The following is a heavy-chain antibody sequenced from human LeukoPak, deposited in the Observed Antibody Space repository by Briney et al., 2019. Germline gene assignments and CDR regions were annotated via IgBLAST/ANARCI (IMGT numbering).Heavy chain of an antibody. CDR2: ISGSGGST. CDR3: ATSAGTITFGGVIVRSGYFDY. Sequence: GGSLRLSCAASGFTFSSYAMSWVRQAPGKGLEWVSAISGSGGSTYYADCVKGRFTISRDNSKDTLYLQMNSLRAKDTAVYYCATSAGTITFGGVIVRSGYFDYWGQGTLVTVSS. CDR1: GFTFSSYA. J-gene: IGHJ4*02. V-gene: IGHV3-23*01. D-gene: IGHD3-16*02.